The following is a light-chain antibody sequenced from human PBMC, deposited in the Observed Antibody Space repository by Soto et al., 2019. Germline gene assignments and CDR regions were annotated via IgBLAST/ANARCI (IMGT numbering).Light chain of an antibody. CDR3: CSYAGSITYV. CDR2: EVS. CDR1: SSDVGSDNL. J-gene: IGLJ1*01. V-gene: IGLV2-23*02. Sequence: QSVLTQPASVSGSPGQSITISCTGTSSDVGSDNLVSWYQQHPGKAPKFIIYEVSQRPAGVSYRFSGSKSGNTAYLTISGLQAEDEADYYSCSYAGSITYVCVTGTKVTVL.